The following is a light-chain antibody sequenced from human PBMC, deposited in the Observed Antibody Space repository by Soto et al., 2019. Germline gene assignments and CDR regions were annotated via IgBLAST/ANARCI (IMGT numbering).Light chain of an antibody. CDR3: QQYYGAPYT. J-gene: IGKJ2*01. CDR1: QSVLYSSNNKNY. CDR2: WAS. V-gene: IGKV4-1*01. Sequence: DIVMTQSPDSLAVSLGERATINCKSSQSVLYSSNNKNYLSWYQQKPGQPPKLLISWASARESGVPDRFSGSGSGTDFTLTISSLQAEDVAVYYCQQYYGAPYTFGQGTNLEIK.